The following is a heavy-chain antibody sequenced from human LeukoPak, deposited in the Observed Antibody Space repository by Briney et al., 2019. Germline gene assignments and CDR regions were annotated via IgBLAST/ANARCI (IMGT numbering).Heavy chain of an antibody. CDR1: DDSITMYY. J-gene: IGHJ4*02. V-gene: IGHV4-59*01. Sequence: SETLSLTCSVSDDSITMYYWTWIRQPPGKGLEWIGYVDHTGSTNFNPSLNGRVSISRDTTKNLFSLKLSSVTAADTAVYYCARGDILTGYYFFWGQGTLVTVSS. D-gene: IGHD3-9*01. CDR2: VDHTGST. CDR3: ARGDILTGYYFF.